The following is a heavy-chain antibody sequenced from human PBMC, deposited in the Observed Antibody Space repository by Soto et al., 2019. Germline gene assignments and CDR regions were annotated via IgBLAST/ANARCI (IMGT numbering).Heavy chain of an antibody. D-gene: IGHD2-2*01. Sequence: QVQLVESGGGVVQPGRSLRLSCAASGFTFSTYAMHWVRQAPGKGLEWVAVISHDGSNKYYADSVKGRFTISRDNSKNTLYLQMNSLRAEDTAVYYCARRYKDGRRDCISTSCLFDPWGQGTLVTVSS. J-gene: IGHJ5*02. CDR1: GFTFSTYA. V-gene: IGHV3-30-3*01. CDR2: ISHDGSNK. CDR3: ARRYKDGRRDCISTSCLFDP.